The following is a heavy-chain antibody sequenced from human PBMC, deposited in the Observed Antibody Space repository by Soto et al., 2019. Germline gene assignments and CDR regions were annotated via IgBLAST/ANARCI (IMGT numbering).Heavy chain of an antibody. J-gene: IGHJ5*02. CDR3: AKGEDYDFRSGYYRPQNWFDP. Sequence: PSETLSLTCTVSGDSISKSGHYWGWIRQPPGKALEWIGGIDYRGSTLYNPSLRSRITMSIDTSKKFFSLKLTSVSASDTAVYYCAKGEDYDFRSGYYRPQNWFDPWGQGTLVTVSS. CDR2: IDYRGST. V-gene: IGHV4-39*02. D-gene: IGHD3-3*01. CDR1: GDSISKSGHY.